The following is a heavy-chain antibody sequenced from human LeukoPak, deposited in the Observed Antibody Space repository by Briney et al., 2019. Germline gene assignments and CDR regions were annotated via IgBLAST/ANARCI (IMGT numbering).Heavy chain of an antibody. V-gene: IGHV4-30-4*01. CDR1: GGSISSGDYY. CDR2: IYYSEST. CDR3: ARHKPGTYYYGMDV. D-gene: IGHD3-16*01. Sequence: PSQTLSLTCSVSGGSISSGDYYWSWIRQPPGKALEWIGYIYYSESTYYNPSLKSRVTISLDTSRNQFSLSLTSVTATDTAVYYCARHKPGTYYYGMDVWGQGTTVTVSS. J-gene: IGHJ6*02.